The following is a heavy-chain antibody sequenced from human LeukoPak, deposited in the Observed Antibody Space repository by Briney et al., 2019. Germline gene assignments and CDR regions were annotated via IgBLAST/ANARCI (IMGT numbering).Heavy chain of an antibody. CDR2: INPRGGST. Sequence: ASVKVSCKASGYTFIGYYMQWVRQAPGQGLEWMGTINPRGGSTRHAQKFQGRVTMTRDTSTSTLYMELSSLTSEDTAVYYCARKFGGNGYYFDYWGQGTLVTVSS. CDR3: ARKFGGNGYYFDY. D-gene: IGHD4-23*01. J-gene: IGHJ4*02. V-gene: IGHV1-46*01. CDR1: GYTFIGYY.